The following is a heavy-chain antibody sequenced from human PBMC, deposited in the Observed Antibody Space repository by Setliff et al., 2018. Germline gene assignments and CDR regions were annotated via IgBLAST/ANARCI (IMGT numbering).Heavy chain of an antibody. Sequence: GASVKVSCKASGYTLSKYYMQWVRQAPGQGLEWMGIINPSGGLTKYAQKFQGRVTMTSDTSTNTVYLEVSSLGSEDTVVYFCARDRFYNSWSGTSITAPHDAFDIWGQGTMVTVS. D-gene: IGHD3-3*01. J-gene: IGHJ3*02. V-gene: IGHV1-46*03. CDR1: GYTLSKYY. CDR3: ARDRFYNSWSGTSITAPHDAFDI. CDR2: INPSGGLT.